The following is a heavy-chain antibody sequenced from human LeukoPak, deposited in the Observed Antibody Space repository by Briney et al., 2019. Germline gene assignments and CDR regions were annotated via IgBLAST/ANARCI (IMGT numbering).Heavy chain of an antibody. J-gene: IGHJ5*02. CDR3: ARGIIIGFDP. CDR1: GFNFNTYE. CDR2: ISSSGSTI. V-gene: IGHV3-48*03. D-gene: IGHD3-10*01. Sequence: GGSLRLSCAASGFNFNTYEMNWVRQAPGKGLEWVSYISSSGSTIYYADSVKGRFTISRDNAKNSLYLQMNSLRAEDTAVYYCARGIIIGFDPWGQGTLVSVSS.